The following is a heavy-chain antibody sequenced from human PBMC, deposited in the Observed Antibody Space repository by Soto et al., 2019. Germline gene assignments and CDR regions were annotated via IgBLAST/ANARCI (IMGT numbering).Heavy chain of an antibody. CDR1: GFSFDTYG. CDR2: ISYDGINK. Sequence: PGGSLRLSCAASGFSFDTYGIHWVRQAPGKGLEWVAVISYDGINKYYGDSVKGRFTISRDISKNTLFLQMNSLRAEDTAVYYCAKDRYYFDNSGYYYYFDYWGQGTLVTVS. V-gene: IGHV3-30*18. D-gene: IGHD3-22*01. CDR3: AKDRYYFDNSGYYYYFDY. J-gene: IGHJ4*02.